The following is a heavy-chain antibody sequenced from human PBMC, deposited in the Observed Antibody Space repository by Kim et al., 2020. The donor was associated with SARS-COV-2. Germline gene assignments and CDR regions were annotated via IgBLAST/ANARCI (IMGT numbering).Heavy chain of an antibody. D-gene: IGHD6-13*01. J-gene: IGHJ6*02. CDR2: IIPIFGTA. CDR3: ARVSADAAADYYYYGMDV. Sequence: SVKVSCKASGGTFSSYAISWVRQAPGQGLEWMGGIIPIFGTANYAQKFQGRVTITADESTSTAYMELSSLRSEDTAVYYCARVSADAAADYYYYGMDVWGQGTTVTVSS. V-gene: IGHV1-69*13. CDR1: GGTFSSYA.